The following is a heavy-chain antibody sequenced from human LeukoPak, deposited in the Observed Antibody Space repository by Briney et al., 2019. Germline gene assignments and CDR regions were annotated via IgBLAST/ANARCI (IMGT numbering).Heavy chain of an antibody. D-gene: IGHD3-22*01. Sequence: GASVKVSCKASGYTFTSYGISWVRQAPGQGLEWMGWISAYNGNTNYAQKLQGRVTMTTDTSTSTAYMELRSLRSDDTAVYYCARIGDYYDSSGYYSDYWGQGTLVTVSS. CDR1: GYTFTSYG. J-gene: IGHJ4*02. CDR2: ISAYNGNT. V-gene: IGHV1-18*01. CDR3: ARIGDYYDSSGYYSDY.